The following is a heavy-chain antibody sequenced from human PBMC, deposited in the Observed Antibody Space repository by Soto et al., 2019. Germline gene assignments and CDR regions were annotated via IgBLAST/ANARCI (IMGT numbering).Heavy chain of an antibody. Sequence: QVQLVQSGAEVKKPGSSVKVSCKASGRTVISYAISWVRQAPGQGLEWMGGIIPSFGTANYAQKFQGRVTITADESRSTAYRELSSVRSEDTAVDYGARSTYSGYYTAWFDPWGQGTLVTVSS. CDR3: ARSTYSGYYTAWFDP. V-gene: IGHV1-69*12. CDR1: GRTVISYA. CDR2: IIPSFGTA. J-gene: IGHJ5*02. D-gene: IGHD3-3*01.